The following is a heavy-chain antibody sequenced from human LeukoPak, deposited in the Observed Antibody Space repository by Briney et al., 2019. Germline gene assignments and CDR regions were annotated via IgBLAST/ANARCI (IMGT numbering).Heavy chain of an antibody. Sequence: SQTLSLTCAISGDSVSSNSAAWNWIRQSPSRGLEWLGRTYYRSKWHNDYAVSVKSRITINPDTSKNQFSLQLNSVTPEDTAVYYCAREAIAVAGKRLISDLTYNWFDPWGQGTLVTVSS. CDR2: TYYRSKWHN. V-gene: IGHV6-1*01. CDR1: GDSVSSNSAA. D-gene: IGHD6-19*01. J-gene: IGHJ5*02. CDR3: AREAIAVAGKRLISDLTYNWFDP.